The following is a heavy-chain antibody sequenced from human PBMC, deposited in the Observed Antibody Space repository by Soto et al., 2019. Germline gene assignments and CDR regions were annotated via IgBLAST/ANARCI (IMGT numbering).Heavy chain of an antibody. CDR2: INPGNGDT. D-gene: IGHD2-2*01. CDR1: GYSFTNYG. V-gene: IGHV1-3*01. CDR3: ARTDCSSTSCYNYCYYGMDV. J-gene: IGHJ6*02. Sequence: ASVKVSCKTSGYSFTNYGLHWVRQAPGQRLEWMGWINPGNGDTKYSQKFQGRVTITRDTSATTAYMELSSLRSEDSAVFYCARTDCSSTSCYNYCYYGMDVWGQGTTVTVSS.